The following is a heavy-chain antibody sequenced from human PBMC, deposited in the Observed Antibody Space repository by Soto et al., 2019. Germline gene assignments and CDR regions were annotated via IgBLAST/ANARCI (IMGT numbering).Heavy chain of an antibody. D-gene: IGHD4-17*01. Sequence: QVQLVESGGGVVQPGRSLRLSCAASGLIFSSYAMHWVRQAPGKGLEWVSIISYDGSNKYYADSVKGRFTISRDNSKDTLYLQMNSPRPEAKAVYYCAGVRRYGDFLHYWGQGTLVTVSS. CDR2: ISYDGSNK. CDR3: AGVRRYGDFLHY. J-gene: IGHJ4*02. V-gene: IGHV3-30-3*01. CDR1: GLIFSSYA.